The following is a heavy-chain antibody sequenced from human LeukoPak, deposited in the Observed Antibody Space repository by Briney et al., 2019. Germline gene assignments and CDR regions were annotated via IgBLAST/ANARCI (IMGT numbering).Heavy chain of an antibody. Sequence: ASVKVSCKASGYTFTSYYMHWVRQAPGQGLEWMGILNPSGGSTNYAQKLQGRVTMTTDTSTSTAYMELRSLRSDDTAVYYCARLWFGELKAFDIWGQGTMVTVSS. D-gene: IGHD3-10*01. CDR3: ARLWFGELKAFDI. CDR2: LNPSGGST. CDR1: GYTFTSYY. J-gene: IGHJ3*02. V-gene: IGHV1-46*01.